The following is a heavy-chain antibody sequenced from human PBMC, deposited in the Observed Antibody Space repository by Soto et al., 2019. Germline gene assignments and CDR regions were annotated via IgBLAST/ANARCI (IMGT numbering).Heavy chain of an antibody. Sequence: QPGGSLRLSCAASGFTFSSYSMNWVRQAPGKGLEWVSYISSSSSTIYYADSVKGRFTISRDNAKNSLYLQMNSLRDEDTAVYYCAREEVGSSPGKYYYGMDVWGQGTTVTVSS. CDR1: GFTFSSYS. D-gene: IGHD6-6*01. CDR2: ISSSSSTI. V-gene: IGHV3-48*02. CDR3: AREEVGSSPGKYYYGMDV. J-gene: IGHJ6*02.